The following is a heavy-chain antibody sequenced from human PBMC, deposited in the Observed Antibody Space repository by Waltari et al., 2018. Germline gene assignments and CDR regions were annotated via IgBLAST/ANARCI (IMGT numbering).Heavy chain of an antibody. CDR2: ISSSSSYI. J-gene: IGHJ4*02. V-gene: IGHV3-21*01. CDR3: ARSKGATTEGDY. D-gene: IGHD1-26*01. CDR1: GFTFSSYS. Sequence: EVQLVESGGGLVKPGGSLRLSCAASGFTFSSYSMNWVRQAPGKGLEWVSSISSSSSYIYYADSVKGRFTISRDNAKNSLYLQMNSLRAEDTAVYYCARSKGATTEGDYWGQGTLVTVSS.